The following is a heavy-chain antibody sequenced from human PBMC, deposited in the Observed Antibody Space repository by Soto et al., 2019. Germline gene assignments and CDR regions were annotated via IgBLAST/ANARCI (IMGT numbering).Heavy chain of an antibody. J-gene: IGHJ6*02. D-gene: IGHD3-22*01. Sequence: QVQLVQSGAEVKKPGSSVKVSCKASGGTFSRYAISWVRQAPGQGLEWMGGIIPIFGTANYAQKFQGRVTITADESTSTAYMELSSLRSEDTAVYYCARDLGGYYDSSGAYGMDVWGQGTTVTVSS. CDR2: IIPIFGTA. V-gene: IGHV1-69*01. CDR3: ARDLGGYYDSSGAYGMDV. CDR1: GGTFSRYA.